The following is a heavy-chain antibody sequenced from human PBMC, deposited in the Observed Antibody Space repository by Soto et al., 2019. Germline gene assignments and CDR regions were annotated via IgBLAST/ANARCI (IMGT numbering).Heavy chain of an antibody. D-gene: IGHD3-3*01. J-gene: IGHJ4*02. V-gene: IGHV3-11*01. Sequence: PGGSLRLSCAASGFIFSDYYMTWIRQAPGKGLEWVSYIAISSSTIAYADSVKGRFTISRDNAKNSLYLQMNSLTAEDTAVYYCARVSDFWSGYYQTYYFDYWGQGTLVTVS. CDR3: ARVSDFWSGYYQTYYFDY. CDR2: IAISSSTI. CDR1: GFIFSDYY.